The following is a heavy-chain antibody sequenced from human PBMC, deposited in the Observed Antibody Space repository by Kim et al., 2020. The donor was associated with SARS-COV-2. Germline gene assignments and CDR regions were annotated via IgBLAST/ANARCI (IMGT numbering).Heavy chain of an antibody. CDR1: GYSFTSYW. V-gene: IGHV5-51*01. CDR3: ARLPRWFGELSPTYFDY. Sequence: GESLKISCKGSGYSFTSYWIGWVRQMPGKGLEWMGIIYPGDSDTRYSPSFQGQVTISADKSISTAYLQWSSLKASDTAMYYCARLPRWFGELSPTYFDYWGQGTLVTVSS. D-gene: IGHD3-10*01. J-gene: IGHJ4*02. CDR2: IYPGDSDT.